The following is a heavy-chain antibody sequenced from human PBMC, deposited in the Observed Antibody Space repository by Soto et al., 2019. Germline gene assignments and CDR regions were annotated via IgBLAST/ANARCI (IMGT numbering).Heavy chain of an antibody. CDR3: ARDRYGLLYDILTV. D-gene: IGHD3-9*01. CDR2: IYYSGIT. J-gene: IGHJ4*02. CDR1: GGSISSGGYY. Sequence: QVQLQESGPGLVKPSQTLSLTCTVSGGSISSGGYYWSWIRQHPGKGLEWIGYIYYSGITYYNPSLKRRVTISVDTSKNQFSLKLSSVTAADTAVYYCARDRYGLLYDILTVWGQGTLVTVSS. V-gene: IGHV4-31*03.